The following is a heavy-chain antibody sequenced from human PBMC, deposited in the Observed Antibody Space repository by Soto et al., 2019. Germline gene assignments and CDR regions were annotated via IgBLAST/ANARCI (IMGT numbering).Heavy chain of an antibody. J-gene: IGHJ4*02. CDR1: GGSFSGYY. CDR2: INHSGST. V-gene: IGHV4-34*01. Sequence: QVQLQQWGAGLLKPSETLSLTCAVYGGSFSGYYWSWIRQPPGKGLAWIGEINHSGSTNYNPSLKSRVTISVDTSKNQFSLKLSSVTAADTAVYYCARGPPYGSGSYLDYWGQGTLVTVSS. D-gene: IGHD3-10*01. CDR3: ARGPPYGSGSYLDY.